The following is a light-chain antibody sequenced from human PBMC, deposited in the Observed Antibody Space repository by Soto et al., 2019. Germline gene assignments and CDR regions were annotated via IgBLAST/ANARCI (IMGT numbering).Light chain of an antibody. V-gene: IGKV3-15*01. CDR2: GES. CDR3: QQYNNWPQT. J-gene: IGKJ1*01. Sequence: EIVLTQAPATLSVSPGETATLSCRASQTINNNVAWYQLKDGQVPRLLIYGESTRAADVPDRLSGGGSGTEFNLTISSLQSEDFAEYHCQQYNNWPQTCGQGTKVDI. CDR1: QTINNN.